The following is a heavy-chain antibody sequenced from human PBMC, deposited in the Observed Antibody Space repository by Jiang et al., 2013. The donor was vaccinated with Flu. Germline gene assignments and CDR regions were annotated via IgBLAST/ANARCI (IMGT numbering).Heavy chain of an antibody. D-gene: IGHD6-13*01. CDR1: GFTFSSYS. V-gene: IGHV3-21*01. CDR3: ARDMGYSSSWWDAFDI. Sequence: VQLVESGGGLVKPGGSLRLSCAASGFTFSSYSMNWVRQAPGKGLEWVSSISSSSSYIYYADSVKGRFTISRDNAKNSLYLQMNSLRAEDTAVYYCARDMGYSSSWWDAFDIWGQGTMVTVSS. J-gene: IGHJ3*02. CDR2: ISSSSSYI.